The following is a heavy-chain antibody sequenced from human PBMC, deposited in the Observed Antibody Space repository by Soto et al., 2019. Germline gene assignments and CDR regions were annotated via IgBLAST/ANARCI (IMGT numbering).Heavy chain of an antibody. CDR1: GYTFTGYS. CDR2: INAANGDT. J-gene: IGHJ6*02. CDR3: ARGQFWSGYSYNGMDV. V-gene: IGHV1-3*01. Sequence: QVHLVQSGAEVKKPGASVKVSCKASGYTFTGYSYIMHWVHQAPGQRLEWMAGINAANGDTKYSQKFQGRVTITRDTSASTASMELSSLRSEDTAMYYCARGQFWSGYSYNGMDVWGQGTTVIVSS. D-gene: IGHD3-3*01.